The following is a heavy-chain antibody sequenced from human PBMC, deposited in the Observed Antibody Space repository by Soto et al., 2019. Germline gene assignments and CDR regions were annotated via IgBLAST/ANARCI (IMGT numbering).Heavy chain of an antibody. CDR3: AKEADCSGSPCYSDF. D-gene: IGHD2-15*01. J-gene: IGHJ4*02. V-gene: IGHV3-53*04. Sequence: GGSLKLSCAASGFSVSDNYMTWVRQAPGKGLEWVAVIYSGASTYYADSVKGRFTISRHSSKNMVILQMNSLRPEDTAVYYCAKEADCSGSPCYSDFWGQGTPVTVSS. CDR2: IYSGAST. CDR1: GFSVSDNY.